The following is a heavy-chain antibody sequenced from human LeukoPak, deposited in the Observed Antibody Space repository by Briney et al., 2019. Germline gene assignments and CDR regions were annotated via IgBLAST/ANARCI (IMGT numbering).Heavy chain of an antibody. V-gene: IGHV4-59*02. J-gene: IGHJ6*02. D-gene: IGHD6-13*01. Sequence: SETLSLTCTVSSGSVNNYYWTWIRQPPGKGLEWIGYIYHSGSTYYNPSLKSRVTISVDRSKNQFSLKLSSVTAADTAVYYCARSIAAAGTGVYYYGMDVWGQGTTVTVSS. CDR3: ARSIAAAGTGVYYYGMDV. CDR2: IYHSGST. CDR1: SGSVNNYY.